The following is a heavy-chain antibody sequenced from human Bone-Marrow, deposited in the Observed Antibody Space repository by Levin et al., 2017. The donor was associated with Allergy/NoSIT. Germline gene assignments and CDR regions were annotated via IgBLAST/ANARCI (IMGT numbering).Heavy chain of an antibody. CDR3: AHRLQYSGNWDVGWFDP. CDR2: IYWDDDK. CDR1: GFSLSTSGVG. J-gene: IGHJ5*02. V-gene: IGHV2-5*02. D-gene: IGHD1-1*01. Sequence: QTLSLTCTFSGFSLSTSGVGVGWIRQPPGKALECLALIYWDDDKRYNPSLKSRLTITKDTSKNEVVLTMTDMDPVDTATYYCAHRLQYSGNWDVGWFDPWGQGTLVTVSS.